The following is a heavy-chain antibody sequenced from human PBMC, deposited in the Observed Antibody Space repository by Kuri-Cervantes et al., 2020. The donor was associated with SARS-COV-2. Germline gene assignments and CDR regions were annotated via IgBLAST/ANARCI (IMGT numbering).Heavy chain of an antibody. Sequence: SLKISCAASGFNFSRTDMHWVRQAPGKGREWVAVISHDGKNKKCIASGKGRFTISRDNSQNTLYLHMKSLRSEDTAMYYCAKDRVGVQDFWGQGTLVTVSS. D-gene: IGHD2-21*01. CDR2: ISHDGKNK. J-gene: IGHJ4*02. CDR1: GFNFSRTD. V-gene: IGHV3-30*18. CDR3: AKDRVGVQDF.